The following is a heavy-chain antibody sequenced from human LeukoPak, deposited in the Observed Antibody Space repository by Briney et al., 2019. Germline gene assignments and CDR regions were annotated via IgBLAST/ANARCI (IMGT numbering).Heavy chain of an antibody. CDR2: IYTSGST. V-gene: IGHV4-38-2*02. J-gene: IGHJ3*02. D-gene: IGHD2-2*02. CDR1: GYPISSGYY. Sequence: SETLSLTCTVSGYPISSGYYWGWIRQPPGKGLEWIGRIYTSGSTNYNPSLKSRVTISVDTSKNQFSLKLSSVTAADTAVYYCARDLVYCSSTSCYTLDDAFDIWGQGTMVTVSS. CDR3: ARDLVYCSSTSCYTLDDAFDI.